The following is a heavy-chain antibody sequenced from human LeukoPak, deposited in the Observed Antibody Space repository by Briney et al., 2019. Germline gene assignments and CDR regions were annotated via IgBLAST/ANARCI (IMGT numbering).Heavy chain of an antibody. CDR1: GFIFSNYA. CDR3: ARESVYGMDV. V-gene: IGHV3-23*01. D-gene: IGHD2-8*01. Sequence: GGSLRLSCAASGFIFSNYAMSWVRQAPGKGLDWVSTISGSGVSTYYADSVKGRFTISRDNSKNTLYLQMNSLRAEDTAVYYCARESVYGMDVWGQGTTVTVSS. J-gene: IGHJ6*02. CDR2: ISGSGVST.